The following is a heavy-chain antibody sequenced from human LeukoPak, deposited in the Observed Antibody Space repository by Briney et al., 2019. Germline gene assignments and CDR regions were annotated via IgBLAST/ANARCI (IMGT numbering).Heavy chain of an antibody. V-gene: IGHV4-30-4*01. D-gene: IGHD2-2*01. CDR1: GGSISSGDDY. Sequence: SETLSLTCTVSGGSISSGDDYWSWIRQPPGKGLEWIGYMYYSGSTYYNPSLKSRVTISVDTSNNQFSLKLSSVTAADTAVYYCASSYCSSTSCLKIFDYWGQGTLVTVSS. CDR3: ASSYCSSTSCLKIFDY. J-gene: IGHJ4*02. CDR2: MYYSGST.